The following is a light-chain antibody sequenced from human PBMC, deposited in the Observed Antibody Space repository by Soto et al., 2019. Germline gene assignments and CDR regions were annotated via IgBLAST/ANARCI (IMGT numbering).Light chain of an antibody. CDR1: QSVNNNY. CDR2: AAS. V-gene: IGKV3-20*01. Sequence: ELVLTQSPGTLSLSPGDRATLSCRASQSVNNNYLAWYLQKPGQTPRLLIYAASSRATGIPDRFSGSGSGKDFTLTISRLEPEDFAVYYCQQYGSSPYTFGQGTKLEIK. J-gene: IGKJ2*01. CDR3: QQYGSSPYT.